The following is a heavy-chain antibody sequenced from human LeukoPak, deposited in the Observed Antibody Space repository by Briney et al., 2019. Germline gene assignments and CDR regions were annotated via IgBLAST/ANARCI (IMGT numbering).Heavy chain of an antibody. Sequence: SETLSLTCTVSGGSFSSSSYYWGWIRQPPGKGLEWIGTIYNSGSTYYNLSLQSRLTISIDTSKNQLSLKLSSVTAADTGLYYCARNPFGYCRGGSCSRDFDYWGQGTLVTVSS. CDR3: ARNPFGYCRGGSCSRDFDY. V-gene: IGHV4-39*01. D-gene: IGHD2-15*01. CDR2: IYNSGST. CDR1: GGSFSSSSYY. J-gene: IGHJ4*02.